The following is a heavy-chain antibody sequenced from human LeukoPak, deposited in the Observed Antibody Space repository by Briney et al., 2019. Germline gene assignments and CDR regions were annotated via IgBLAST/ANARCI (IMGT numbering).Heavy chain of an antibody. CDR3: ARLGSVPPNWFDP. V-gene: IGHV5-51*01. CDR2: IYPGDSDT. CDR1: GYSFNTYW. Sequence: GESLKISCKASGYSFNTYWIGWVRQMPGKGLEWLGLIYPGDSDTRYSPSFQGQVTISVDTSITTAYLQWSSLKASDTAMYYCARLGSVPPNWFDPWGQGTLITVSS. J-gene: IGHJ5*02. D-gene: IGHD2-8*02.